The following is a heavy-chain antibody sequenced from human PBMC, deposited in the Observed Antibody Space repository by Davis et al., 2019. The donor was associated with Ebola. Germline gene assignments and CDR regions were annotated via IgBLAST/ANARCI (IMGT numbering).Heavy chain of an antibody. D-gene: IGHD5/OR15-5a*01. CDR1: GFTFSSYD. J-gene: IGHJ4*02. CDR3: ARDSLYGDYFDY. CDR2: IGTAGDT. Sequence: GESLKISCAASGFTFSSYDMHWVRQATGKGLEWVSAIGTAGDTYYPGSVKGRFTISRENAKNSLYLQMNSLRAGDTAVYYCARDSLYGDYFDYWGQGTLVTVSS. V-gene: IGHV3-13*01.